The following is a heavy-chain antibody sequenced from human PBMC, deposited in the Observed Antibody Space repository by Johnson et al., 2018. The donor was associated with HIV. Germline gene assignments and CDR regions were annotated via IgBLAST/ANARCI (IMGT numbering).Heavy chain of an antibody. J-gene: IGHJ3*02. Sequence: MQLVESGGGLVKPGGSLRLSCTASGFSFSDYYMSWIRQAPGKGLEWVSYISGSGGTIYNADSVKGRFTISRDTAKNSLYLQMNSLRAEDTAVYYCASGYCSSTSCYGRKLLDDAFDIWGQGTMVTVSS. CDR2: ISGSGGTI. V-gene: IGHV3-11*04. D-gene: IGHD2-2*03. CDR3: ASGYCSSTSCYGRKLLDDAFDI. CDR1: GFSFSDYY.